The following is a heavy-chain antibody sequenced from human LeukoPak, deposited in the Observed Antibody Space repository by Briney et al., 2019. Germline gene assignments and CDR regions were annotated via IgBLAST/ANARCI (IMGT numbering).Heavy chain of an antibody. J-gene: IGHJ4*02. Sequence: GGSLRLSCAASGFTFSSYEMNWVRQAPGKGLEWVSYISSSGSTIYYADSVKGRFTISRDNAKNSLYLQMNSLRAENTAVYYCARAPFSGHSYGPDEGYFDYWGQGTLVTVSS. CDR3: ARAPFSGHSYGPDEGYFDY. CDR2: ISSSGSTI. D-gene: IGHD5-18*01. V-gene: IGHV3-48*03. CDR1: GFTFSSYE.